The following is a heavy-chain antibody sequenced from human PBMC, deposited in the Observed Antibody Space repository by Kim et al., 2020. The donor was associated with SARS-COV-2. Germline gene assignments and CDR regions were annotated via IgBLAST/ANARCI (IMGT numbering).Heavy chain of an antibody. Sequence: SETLSLTCTVSGGSISSGGYYWSWIRQHPGKGLEWIGYIYYSGSTYYNPSLKSRVTISVDTSKNQFSLKLSSVTAADTAVYYCARAGCSGGSCSPSFDYWGQGTLVTVSS. J-gene: IGHJ4*02. D-gene: IGHD2-15*01. V-gene: IGHV4-31*03. CDR3: ARAGCSGGSCSPSFDY. CDR2: IYYSGST. CDR1: GGSISSGGYY.